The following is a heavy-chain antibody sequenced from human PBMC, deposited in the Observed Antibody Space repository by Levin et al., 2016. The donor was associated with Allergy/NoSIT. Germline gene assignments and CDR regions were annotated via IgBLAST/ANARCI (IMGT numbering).Heavy chain of an antibody. CDR1: GGFISSYY. J-gene: IGHJ4*02. CDR2: IYYSGNT. D-gene: IGHD5-18*01. V-gene: IGHV4-59*08. Sequence: SETLSLTCSVSGGFISSYYWGWIRKSPGKGLEWIGYIYYSGNTKYNPSHKSRVRLSVDMSKNQFSLKLFSVTAADTALYYCARQPGDTAAFDSWGQGTLVTVSS. CDR3: ARQPGDTAAFDS.